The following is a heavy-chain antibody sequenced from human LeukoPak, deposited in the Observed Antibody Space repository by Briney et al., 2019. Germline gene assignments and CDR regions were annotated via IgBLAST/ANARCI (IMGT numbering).Heavy chain of an antibody. CDR3: ARPARDGDYYY. CDR1: GDSISSSSYF. D-gene: IGHD2/OR15-2a*01. CDR2: IPYSGSA. V-gene: IGHV4-39*01. J-gene: IGHJ4*02. Sequence: PSETLSFTCAVSGDSISSSSYFWGWIRQPPGKGLEWIGSIPYSGSASYNPSLKSRVIISIDTSKNQLSLEVRSVTAADTAVYYCARPARDGDYYYWGQGTLVTVSS.